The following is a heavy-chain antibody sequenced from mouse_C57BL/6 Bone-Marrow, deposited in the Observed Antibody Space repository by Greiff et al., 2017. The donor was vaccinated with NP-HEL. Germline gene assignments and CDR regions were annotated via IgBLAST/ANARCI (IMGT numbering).Heavy chain of an antibody. J-gene: IGHJ2*01. V-gene: IGHV1-15*01. CDR1: GYTFTDYE. Sequence: VQLQQSGAELVRPGASVTLSCTASGYTFTDYEMHWVQQTPVHGLEWIGAIDPETGGTAYNQKFKGKAILTADKSSSTAYMELRSLTSEDSAVYYCTQTAQALDYWGQGTTLTVSS. CDR2: IDPETGGT. CDR3: TQTAQALDY. D-gene: IGHD3-2*02.